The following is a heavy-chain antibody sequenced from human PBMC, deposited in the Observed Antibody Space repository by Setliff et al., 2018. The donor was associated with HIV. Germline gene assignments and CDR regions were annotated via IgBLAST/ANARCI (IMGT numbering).Heavy chain of an antibody. CDR3: ARDRKLTNTFDI. J-gene: IGHJ3*02. D-gene: IGHD2-8*01. V-gene: IGHV4-59*11. CDR2: IYYTGST. CDR1: GGSISGHF. Sequence: KSSETLSLTCTVSGGSISGHFWSWFRQPPGKGLEWIGYIYYTGSTNYNPSLKSRGTISLDTSKNQFSLNLSSVTAADTAVYYCARDRKLTNTFDIWGQGTMVTVSS.